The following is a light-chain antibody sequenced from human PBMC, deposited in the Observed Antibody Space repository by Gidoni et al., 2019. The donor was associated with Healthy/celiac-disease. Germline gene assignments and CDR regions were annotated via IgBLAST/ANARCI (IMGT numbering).Light chain of an antibody. Sequence: AIRMTQSPSSFSASTGDRVTITCRASQGISSYLAWYQQKPGKAPKLLIYAASTLQSGVPSRFSGSGSGTDFPLTISCLQSEDFATYYCQQYYSYPRTFAQGTKVEIK. CDR2: AAS. CDR3: QQYYSYPRT. CDR1: QGISSY. J-gene: IGKJ1*01. V-gene: IGKV1-8*01.